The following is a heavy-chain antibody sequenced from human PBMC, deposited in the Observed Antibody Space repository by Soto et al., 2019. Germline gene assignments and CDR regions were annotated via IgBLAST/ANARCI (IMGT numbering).Heavy chain of an antibody. CDR1: GFTFSSYS. CDR2: ISSSSSYI. CDR3: AGGESKYYYDSSGYYLDYYYYYGMDV. Sequence: LRLSCAASGFTFSSYSMNWVRQAPGKGLEWVSSISSSSSYIYYADSVKGRFTISRDNAKNSLYLQMNSLRAEDTAVYYCAGGESKYYYDSSGYYLDYYYYYGMDVWRQGTTVTVSS. D-gene: IGHD3-22*01. V-gene: IGHV3-21*01. J-gene: IGHJ6*02.